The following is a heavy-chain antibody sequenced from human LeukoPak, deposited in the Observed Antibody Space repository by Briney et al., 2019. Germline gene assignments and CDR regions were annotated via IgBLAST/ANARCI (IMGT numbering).Heavy chain of an antibody. CDR3: ARRAGAYSHPYDY. Sequence: PGGSLRLSCAASGFIFSSHGTNWVRQAPGKGLEWVSGISPSGDITYYADSVKGRFTISRDNSKNTLYLQMNSLRAEDTAVYYCARRAGAYSHPYDYWGQGTLVTVSS. CDR2: ISPSGDIT. J-gene: IGHJ4*02. V-gene: IGHV3-23*01. D-gene: IGHD4/OR15-4a*01. CDR1: GFIFSSHG.